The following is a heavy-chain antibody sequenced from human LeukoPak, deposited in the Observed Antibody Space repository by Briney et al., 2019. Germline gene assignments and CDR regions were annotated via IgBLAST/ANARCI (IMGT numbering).Heavy chain of an antibody. V-gene: IGHV4-39*01. Sequence: GSLRLSCAASGFTFSSYGMHWVRQAPGKGLEWIGSVYYSGNTNYNPSLKNRVTISVDTSKNQFSLKLSSVTAADTAVYYCARGVSCSGGSCYSTFDYWGQGTLVTVSS. D-gene: IGHD2-15*01. CDR2: VYYSGNT. CDR3: ARGVSCSGGSCYSTFDY. J-gene: IGHJ4*02. CDR1: GFTFSSYG.